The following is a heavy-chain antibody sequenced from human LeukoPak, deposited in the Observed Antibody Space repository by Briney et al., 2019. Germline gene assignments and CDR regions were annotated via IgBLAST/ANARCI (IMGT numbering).Heavy chain of an antibody. CDR3: AGDYGEYYYGMDV. D-gene: IGHD4-17*01. CDR2: IWYDGSNK. Sequence: GRSLRLSCAASGFTFSSYGMHWVRQAPGKGLEWVAVIWYDGSNKCYADSVKGRFTISRDNSKNTLYLQMDSLRAEDTAVYYCAGDYGEYYYGMDVWGQGTTVTVSS. CDR1: GFTFSSYG. J-gene: IGHJ6*02. V-gene: IGHV3-33*01.